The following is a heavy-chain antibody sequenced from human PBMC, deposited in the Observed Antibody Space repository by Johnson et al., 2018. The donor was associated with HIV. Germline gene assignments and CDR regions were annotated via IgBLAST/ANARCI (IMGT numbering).Heavy chain of an antibody. D-gene: IGHD4-17*01. CDR3: ARGRKTVTTVRPSAFDI. J-gene: IGHJ3*02. Sequence: VQLVESGGGLVKPGGSLRLSCLASGFTFDDYAMHWVRQAPGKGPEWVSGINWNSGSRNYADSVKGRFTISRDNAKNSLYLQMNSLRAEDTAVYYCARGRKTVTTVRPSAFDIWGQGTMVTVSS. V-gene: IGHV3-9*01. CDR1: GFTFDDYA. CDR2: INWNSGSR.